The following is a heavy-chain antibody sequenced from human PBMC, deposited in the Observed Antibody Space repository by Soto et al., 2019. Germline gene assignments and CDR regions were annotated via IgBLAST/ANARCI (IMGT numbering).Heavy chain of an antibody. Sequence: QVQLVQSGAEVKKPGSSVKVSCKASGGTFSSYTISWVRQAPGQGLEWMGRIIPILGIANYAQKFQGRVTITADKSTSTAYMELSSLRSEDTSVYYCATAFSETPVTTNAFDIWGQGTMVAVSS. CDR3: ATAFSETPVTTNAFDI. CDR2: IIPILGIA. D-gene: IGHD4-17*01. V-gene: IGHV1-69*02. J-gene: IGHJ3*02. CDR1: GGTFSSYT.